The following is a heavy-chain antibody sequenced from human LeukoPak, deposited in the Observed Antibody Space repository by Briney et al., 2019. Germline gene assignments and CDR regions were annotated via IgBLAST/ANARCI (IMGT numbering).Heavy chain of an antibody. CDR3: ASNEYSSSSEFDY. D-gene: IGHD6-6*01. V-gene: IGHV1-69*04. CDR2: IIPVLGIA. CDR1: GGTFSSYA. Sequence: ASVKVSCKASGGTFSSYAISWVRQAPGQGLEWMGRIIPVLGIANYAQKFQGRVTISADRSTNTAYMQLSSLRSEDTAVYYCASNEYSSSSEFDYWGQGTLVTVSS. J-gene: IGHJ4*02.